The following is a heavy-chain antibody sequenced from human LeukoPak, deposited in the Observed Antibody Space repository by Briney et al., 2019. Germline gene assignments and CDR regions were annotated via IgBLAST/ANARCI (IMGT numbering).Heavy chain of an antibody. J-gene: IGHJ4*02. CDR3: ARGRSALRYCSSTSCYYFDY. Sequence: SETLSLTCAVYGGSFSGYYWSWIRQPPGKGLEWIGEINHSGSTHYNPSLKSRVTISVDTSKNQFSLKLSSVTAADTAVYYCARGRSALRYCSSTSCYYFDYWGQGTLVTVSS. CDR1: GGSFSGYY. V-gene: IGHV4-34*01. D-gene: IGHD2-2*01. CDR2: INHSGST.